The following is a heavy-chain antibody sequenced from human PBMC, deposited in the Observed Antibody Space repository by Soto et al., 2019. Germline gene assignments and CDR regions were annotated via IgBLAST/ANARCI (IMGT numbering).Heavy chain of an antibody. CDR2: IFYSGNT. D-gene: IGHD6-6*01. J-gene: IGHJ4*02. V-gene: IGHV4-59*01. CDR3: ASADGNNFVPFNN. CDR1: GGSISYYY. Sequence: KSSETLSLTCTVSGGSISYYYWSWCRQPPGKGLEWIGYIFYSGNTNHNPSLKSRVTISVDTSKNQFSLRLTSVTAADTAVYYCASADGNNFVPFNNWGQGTLVTVSS.